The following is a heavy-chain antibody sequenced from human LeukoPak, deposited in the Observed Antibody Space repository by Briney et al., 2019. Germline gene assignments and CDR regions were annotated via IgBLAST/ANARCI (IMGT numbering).Heavy chain of an antibody. V-gene: IGHV1-8*01. CDR1: GYTFTSYD. Sequence: AASVKVSCKASGYTFTSYDINWVRQAPGQGLEWMGWMNPNSGNTGYAQKFQGRVTMTRNTSISTAYMELSSLRSEDTAVYYCAGDKGTSYLSSFDYWGQGTLVTVSS. CDR3: AGDKGTSYLSSFDY. D-gene: IGHD6-6*01. CDR2: MNPNSGNT. J-gene: IGHJ4*02.